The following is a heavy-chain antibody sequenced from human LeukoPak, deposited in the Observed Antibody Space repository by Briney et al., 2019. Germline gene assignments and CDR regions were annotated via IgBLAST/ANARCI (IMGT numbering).Heavy chain of an antibody. D-gene: IGHD2-15*01. CDR2: VYYSGST. J-gene: IGHJ4*02. V-gene: IGHV4-39*01. CDR1: GVSVSNSGYY. CDR3: ARIPVTVVGSYTTYYFDH. Sequence: PSETLSLTCAVSGVSVSNSGYYWGWLRQAPGKGLEWTGSVYYSGSTYYNPSLKSRVTMSVDTSRNQFSLNLISVTASDTALYYCARIPVTVVGSYTTYYFDHWGQGSLVTVSS.